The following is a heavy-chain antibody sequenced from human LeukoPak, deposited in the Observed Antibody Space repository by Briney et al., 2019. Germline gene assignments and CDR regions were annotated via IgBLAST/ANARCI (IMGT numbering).Heavy chain of an antibody. Sequence: ASVKVSCKASGYTFTASHAINWVRQAPGQGLEWMGWMNPKSRNTGYAQKFQGRVSMTRDTATSTAYMELSSLRSDDTAVYYCVREXXTGDLNNAFDIWGQGTMVIV. CDR1: GYTFTASHA. D-gene: IGHD7-27*01. CDR3: VREXXTGDLNNAFDI. J-gene: IGHJ3*02. V-gene: IGHV1-8*01. CDR2: MNPKSRNT.